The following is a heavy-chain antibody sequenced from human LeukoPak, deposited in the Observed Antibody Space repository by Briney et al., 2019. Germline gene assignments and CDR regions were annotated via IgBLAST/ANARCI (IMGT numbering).Heavy chain of an antibody. CDR1: GGSISSYY. CDR3: ARLYYDILTGYLFDY. CDR2: IYYSGST. J-gene: IGHJ4*02. Sequence: SETLSLTCTVSGGSISSYYWSWIRQPPGKGLEWIGYIYYSGSTNYNPSLKSRVTISVDTSKNQFSLKLRSVTAADTAVYYCARLYYDILTGYLFDYWGQGTLVTVSS. D-gene: IGHD3-9*01. V-gene: IGHV4-59*08.